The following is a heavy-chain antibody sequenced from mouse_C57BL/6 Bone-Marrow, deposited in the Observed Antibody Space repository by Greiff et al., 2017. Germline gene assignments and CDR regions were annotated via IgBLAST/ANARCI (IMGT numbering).Heavy chain of an antibody. D-gene: IGHD4-1*01. CDR2: INPGSGGT. CDR3: ARSKNWDSLFAY. Sequence: QVQLQQSGAELVRPGTSVKVSCKASGYAFTNYLIEWVKQRPGQGLEWIGVINPGSGGTNYNEKFKGKATLTADKSSSTAYMQLSSLTSEDSAVYFCARSKNWDSLFAYWGQGTLVTGSA. J-gene: IGHJ3*01. CDR1: GYAFTNYL. V-gene: IGHV1-54*01.